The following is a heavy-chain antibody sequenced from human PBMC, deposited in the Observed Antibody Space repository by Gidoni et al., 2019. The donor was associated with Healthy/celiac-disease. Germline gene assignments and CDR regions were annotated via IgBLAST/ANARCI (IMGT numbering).Heavy chain of an antibody. CDR1: GFTFSDYY. J-gene: IGHJ6*03. D-gene: IGHD2-2*01. CDR3: ARPSREKVVPAAVYYYYYYMDV. CDR2: ISSSGSTI. Sequence: QVQLVESGGGLVKPGGSLRLSCAASGFTFSDYYMSWIRQAPGKGLEWVSYISSSGSTIYYADSVKGRFTISRDNAKNSLYLQMNSLRAEDTAVYYCARPSREKVVPAAVYYYYYYMDVWGKGTTVTVSS. V-gene: IGHV3-11*01.